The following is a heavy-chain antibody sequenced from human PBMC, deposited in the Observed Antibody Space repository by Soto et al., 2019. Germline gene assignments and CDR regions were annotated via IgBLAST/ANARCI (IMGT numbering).Heavy chain of an antibody. CDR3: AAGEASSRNLAPYYLDF. D-gene: IGHD6-13*01. J-gene: IGHJ4*02. Sequence: TSETLSLTCTVSGGSMRNYFWTWIRQPPGKGLEWIGYIHYSGTTSFFPSYNPSLRSRVTTSEDMSKNQFSLKLLSVTTADTAVYFCAAGEASSRNLAPYYLDFWGQGTLVTVSS. CDR2: IHYSGTT. CDR1: GGSMRNYF. V-gene: IGHV4-59*12.